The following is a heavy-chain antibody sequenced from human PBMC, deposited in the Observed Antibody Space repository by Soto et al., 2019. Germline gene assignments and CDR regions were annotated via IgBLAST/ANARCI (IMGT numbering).Heavy chain of an antibody. D-gene: IGHD5-12*01. Sequence: NPSETLSLTCTVSGGSINNYYWSWVRQPPGKGLEWIGYVYYSGTHNYNPSLESWLTISIDTSKNQFSLKLNSVTAADTAVYYCARVQMATLYFDYWGQGALVTVSS. CDR1: GGSINNYY. CDR2: VYYSGTH. V-gene: IGHV4-59*01. J-gene: IGHJ4*02. CDR3: ARVQMATLYFDY.